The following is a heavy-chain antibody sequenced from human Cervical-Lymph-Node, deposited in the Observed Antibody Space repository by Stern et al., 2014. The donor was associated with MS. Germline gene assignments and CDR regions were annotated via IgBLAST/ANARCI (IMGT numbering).Heavy chain of an antibody. D-gene: IGHD2-2*01. CDR3: ARHQPAATFAMDV. Sequence: VQLVESGAEVKKPGESLKISCKGSGYNFGDYWIGWVRQKPGKGLEWMGTFFPAVSDSRYSPSFEGQVTISADESISTAFLQSSSLKASDTGIYYCARHQPAATFAMDVWGQGTTVIVSS. V-gene: IGHV5-51*01. CDR2: FFPAVSDS. CDR1: GYNFGDYW. J-gene: IGHJ6*02.